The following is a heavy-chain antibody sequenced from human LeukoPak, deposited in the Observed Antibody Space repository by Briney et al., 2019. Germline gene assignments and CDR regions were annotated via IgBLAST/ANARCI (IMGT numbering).Heavy chain of an antibody. CDR2: ISGFNGDT. Sequence: ASVKVSCKASGYALSSNGLNWVRQAPGQGLEWMGWISGFNGDTKYAQKLQDRVTMTTDTSTSTAYMELRNLRSDDTAVYYCAGGAWNDLGWFDPWGQGTLVTVSS. CDR1: GYALSSNG. D-gene: IGHD1-1*01. V-gene: IGHV1-18*01. J-gene: IGHJ5*02. CDR3: AGGAWNDLGWFDP.